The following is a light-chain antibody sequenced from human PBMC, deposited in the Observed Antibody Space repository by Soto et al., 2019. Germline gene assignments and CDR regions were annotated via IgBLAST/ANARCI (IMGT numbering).Light chain of an antibody. CDR2: KAS. J-gene: IGKJ2*01. CDR3: KQYGTSSVT. Sequence: DIRMTQSPSTLSASVGDRVIITCRASQSISSWLAWYQQKPGKAPKLLIYKASTLESGVPSRFSGSGSGTEFTLTISSLQPDDFATYYCKQYGTSSVTFGQGTKLEIK. V-gene: IGKV1-5*03. CDR1: QSISSW.